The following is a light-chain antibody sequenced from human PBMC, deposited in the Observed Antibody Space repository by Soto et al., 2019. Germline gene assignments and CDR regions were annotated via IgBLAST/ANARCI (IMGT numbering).Light chain of an antibody. CDR3: QQYHTQAT. CDR2: AAS. V-gene: IGKV1-8*01. Sequence: AIRMTQSPSSLSASTGDRVTITCRASQDVSGYVAWYQQKPGRAPNLPVYAASTLQAGVPSRFSGSASGTEFTLTITCLQSEDYATYFCQQYHTQATFGQGTRVDIK. CDR1: QDVSGY. J-gene: IGKJ1*01.